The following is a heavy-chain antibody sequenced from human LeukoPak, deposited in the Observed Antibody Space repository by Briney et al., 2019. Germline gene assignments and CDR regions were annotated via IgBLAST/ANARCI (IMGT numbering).Heavy chain of an antibody. CDR2: IWYDGSNK. CDR3: ASDILTGYNETNY. CDR1: GFTFSSYW. J-gene: IGHJ4*02. Sequence: GGSLRLSCAASGFTFSSYWMSWVRQAPGKGLEWVAVIWYDGSNKYYTDSVKGRFTISRDNSKNTLYLQMNSLRAEDTAVYYCASDILTGYNETNYWGQGTQVTVSS. D-gene: IGHD3-9*01. V-gene: IGHV3-33*08.